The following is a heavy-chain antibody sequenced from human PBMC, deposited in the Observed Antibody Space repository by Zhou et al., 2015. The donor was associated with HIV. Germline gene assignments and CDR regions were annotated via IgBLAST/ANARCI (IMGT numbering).Heavy chain of an antibody. Sequence: QVQLVQSGAEVKKPGSSVKVSCLASGGTFGYYGISWVRQAPGQGLEWMGAIIPMFGTVRYAQKFQGRVTLTADRSTNTAYMEMRSLRSEDTAMYYCTRGRWEVPDAYWGQGTLVTVSP. CDR2: IIPMFGTV. D-gene: IGHD1-26*01. CDR3: TRGRWEVPDAY. V-gene: IGHV1-69*06. CDR1: GGTFGYYG. J-gene: IGHJ4*02.